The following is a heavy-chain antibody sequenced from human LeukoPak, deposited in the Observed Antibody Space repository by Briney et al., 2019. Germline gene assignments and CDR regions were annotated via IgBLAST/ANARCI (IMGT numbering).Heavy chain of an antibody. CDR2: INPNSGGT. Sequence: ASVKVSCKASGYTFTGYYMHWVRQAPGQGLEWMGWINPNSGGTNYAQKFQGWVTMTRDTSISTAYMELSRLRSDDTAVYYCASQLLRDREYFQHWGQGTLVTVSS. V-gene: IGHV1-2*04. CDR3: ASQLLRDREYFQH. CDR1: GYTFTGYY. D-gene: IGHD2-2*01. J-gene: IGHJ1*01.